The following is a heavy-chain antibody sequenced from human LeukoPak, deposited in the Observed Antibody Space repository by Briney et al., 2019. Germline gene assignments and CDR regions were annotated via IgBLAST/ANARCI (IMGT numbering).Heavy chain of an antibody. CDR1: GFTFSIYS. J-gene: IGHJ4*02. CDR3: ARMEWLSPYYFDY. V-gene: IGHV3-48*01. CDR2: IRSSSSTI. Sequence: PGGSLRLSCAASGFTFSIYSMDWVRQAPGKGLEWVSYIRSSSSTIHYADSVKGRFTISRDNAKNSLYLQMNSLRVEDTAVYYCARMEWLSPYYFDYWGQGTLVTVSS. D-gene: IGHD3-3*01.